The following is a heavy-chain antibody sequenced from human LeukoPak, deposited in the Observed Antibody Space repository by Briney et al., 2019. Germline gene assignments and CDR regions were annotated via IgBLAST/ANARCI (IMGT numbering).Heavy chain of an antibody. V-gene: IGHV1-8*01. CDR1: GYTFTSYD. CDR2: MNPNSGNT. CDR3: ASGRITMVRRVPIHAFDI. Sequence: GASVKVSCKASGYTFTSYDINWVRQATGQGLEWMGWMNPNSGNTGYAQKFQGRVTMTRNTSISTAYMELSSLRSEDTAVYYCASGRITMVRRVPIHAFDIWGQGTMVTVSS. J-gene: IGHJ3*02. D-gene: IGHD3-10*01.